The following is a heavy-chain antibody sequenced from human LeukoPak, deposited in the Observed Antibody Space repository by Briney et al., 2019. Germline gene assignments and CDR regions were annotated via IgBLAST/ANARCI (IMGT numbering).Heavy chain of an antibody. Sequence: PGGSLRLSCAASGFTFSSYSMNWVRQAPGKGLEWVSSISSSSSYIYYADSVKGRFTISRDNAKNSLYLQMNSLRAEDTAVYYCAKVTPLSSGSYAFDIWGQGTMVTVSS. D-gene: IGHD1-26*01. V-gene: IGHV3-21*01. J-gene: IGHJ3*02. CDR3: AKVTPLSSGSYAFDI. CDR1: GFTFSSYS. CDR2: ISSSSSYI.